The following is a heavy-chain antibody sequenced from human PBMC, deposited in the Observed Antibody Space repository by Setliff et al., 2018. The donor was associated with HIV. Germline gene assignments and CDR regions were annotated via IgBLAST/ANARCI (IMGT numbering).Heavy chain of an antibody. D-gene: IGHD5-12*01. CDR1: GFILSEDW. Sequence: PGESLKISCAVSGFILSEDWMSWVRQAPGKGLEWLGRIKSKTDGGTTDYAAPVKGRFTISRDDSKTTLYLQMNSLKTEDTAVYYCTTEDPWLRFGHWGQGTLVTVSS. CDR3: TTEDPWLRFGH. J-gene: IGHJ5*02. CDR2: IKSKTDGGTT. V-gene: IGHV3-15*01.